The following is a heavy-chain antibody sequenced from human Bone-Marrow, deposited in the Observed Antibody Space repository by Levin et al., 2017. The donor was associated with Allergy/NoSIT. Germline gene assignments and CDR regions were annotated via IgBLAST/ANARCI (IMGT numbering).Heavy chain of an antibody. J-gene: IGHJ6*02. D-gene: IGHD3-3*01. Sequence: SVKVSCKASGDTFNNYVMKWVRQAPGQGLEWMGVIIPNFGTPNYAPKFQGRVTITADASTSTVYMELSRLRSDDTAIYYCASPPRGAGWSGMNVWGQGTTVIVSS. V-gene: IGHV1-69*13. CDR3: ASPPRGAGWSGMNV. CDR1: GDTFNNYV. CDR2: IIPNFGTP.